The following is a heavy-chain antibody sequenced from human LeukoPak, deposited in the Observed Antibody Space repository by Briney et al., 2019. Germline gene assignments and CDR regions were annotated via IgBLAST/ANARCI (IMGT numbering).Heavy chain of an antibody. D-gene: IGHD3-10*01. V-gene: IGHV3-53*01. Sequence: GGSLRLSCAASGFTVSRNYMSWVRQAPGKGLEWVSVTYSGGNTYYADFVKGRFTISRDNSKNTLYLQINSLTAEDTAVYYCANLPRGDYWGLGTLVTVSS. J-gene: IGHJ4*02. CDR1: GFTVSRNY. CDR2: TYSGGNT. CDR3: ANLPRGDY.